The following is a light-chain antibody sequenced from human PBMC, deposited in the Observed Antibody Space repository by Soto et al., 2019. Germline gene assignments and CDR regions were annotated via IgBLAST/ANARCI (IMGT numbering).Light chain of an antibody. Sequence: DIVMTQSPDSLAVSLGERATINCKSSQSVLYSSNNKNYLAWYQQKPGQPPKLLIYWASTRESGVPDRFSGSGSGTDFTLTISNVQAEDVAVYYCQQYWSTPYTFGQGTKREIK. V-gene: IGKV4-1*01. CDR2: WAS. J-gene: IGKJ2*01. CDR3: QQYWSTPYT. CDR1: QSVLYSSNNKNY.